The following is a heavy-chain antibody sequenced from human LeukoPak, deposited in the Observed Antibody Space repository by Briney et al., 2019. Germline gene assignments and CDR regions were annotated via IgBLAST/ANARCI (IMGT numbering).Heavy chain of an antibody. J-gene: IGHJ4*02. CDR2: ISGSGGST. V-gene: IGHV3-23*01. CDR1: GFTFSSYG. Sequence: GGTLRLSCAASGFTFSSYGMSWVRQAPGKGLEWVSGISGSGGSTYYADSVKGRFTVSRDNSKNTLYLQMNSLRAEDTAVYYCAKVGVRVLRGPPVYYFDYWGQGTLVTVSS. CDR3: AKVGVRVLRGPPVYYFDY. D-gene: IGHD3-10*01.